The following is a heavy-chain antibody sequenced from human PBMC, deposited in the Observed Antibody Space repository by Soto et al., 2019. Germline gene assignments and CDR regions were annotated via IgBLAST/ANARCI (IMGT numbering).Heavy chain of an antibody. CDR2: IYYSGST. Sequence: SETLSLTCTVSGGSISSGGYYWSWIRQHPGKGLEWIGYIYYSGSTYYNPSLKSRVTISVDTSKNQFSLKLSSVTAADTAVYYCAREESKDYYMDVWGKGTTVTVSS. V-gene: IGHV4-31*03. CDR3: AREESKDYYMDV. CDR1: GGSISSGGYY. J-gene: IGHJ6*03.